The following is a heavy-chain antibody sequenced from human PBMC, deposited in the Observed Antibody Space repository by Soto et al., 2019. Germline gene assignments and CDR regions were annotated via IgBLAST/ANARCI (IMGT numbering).Heavy chain of an antibody. Sequence: EVQLLESGGGLARPGGFLRLYCVASGFTFSDYAMTWVRQAPGKGLEWVATISATGGNIEYTDSLKGRFTISRDNSKNTLYLQLNGLTSDDTAVHYCAKVAGGLGYSDLWGRGTLVTVSS. V-gene: IGHV3-23*01. CDR1: GFTFSDYA. CDR2: ISATGGNI. D-gene: IGHD3-16*01. J-gene: IGHJ2*01. CDR3: AKVAGGLGYSDL.